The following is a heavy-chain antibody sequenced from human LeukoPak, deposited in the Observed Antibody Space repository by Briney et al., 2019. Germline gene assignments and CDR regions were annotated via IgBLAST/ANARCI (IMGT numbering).Heavy chain of an antibody. D-gene: IGHD6-13*01. CDR2: IRYDGSNK. CDR1: GFTFSSYG. CDR3: AKPGYGSSWYDY. Sequence: PGGSLRLSCAASGFTFSSYGMHWVRQAPGQGLEWVTFIRYDGSNKYYADSVKGRFTISRDNSQNTLYLQMNSLRAEDTAVYYCAKPGYGSSWYDYWGQGTLVTVSS. J-gene: IGHJ4*02. V-gene: IGHV3-30*02.